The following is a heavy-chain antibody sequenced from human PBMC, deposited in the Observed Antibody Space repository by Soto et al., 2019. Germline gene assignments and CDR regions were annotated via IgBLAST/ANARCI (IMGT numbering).Heavy chain of an antibody. CDR3: ARDLRSIAAAGTPDY. J-gene: IGHJ4*02. CDR1: GFTFSSYA. D-gene: IGHD6-13*01. Sequence: PGGSLRLSCAASGFTFSSYAMHWVRQAPGKGLEWVAVISYDGSNKYYADSVKGRFTISRDNSKNTLYLQMNSLRAEDTAVYYCARDLRSIAAAGTPDYWGQRTPVTGSS. V-gene: IGHV3-30-3*01. CDR2: ISYDGSNK.